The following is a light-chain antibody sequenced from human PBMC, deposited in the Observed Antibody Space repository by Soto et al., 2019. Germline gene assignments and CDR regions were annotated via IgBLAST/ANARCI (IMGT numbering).Light chain of an antibody. CDR2: VAS. CDR1: QTITSY. J-gene: IGKJ1*01. V-gene: IGKV1-39*01. CDR3: QQSYTTPWT. Sequence: DIQMIQSPSSLSASVGERVTITCRASQTITSYLNWYQQKPGEAPKLLISVASRLQSGVPSRFTGSGSGTDFTLTISSLQPEDFATYHCQQSYTTPWTFGQGTKVEIK.